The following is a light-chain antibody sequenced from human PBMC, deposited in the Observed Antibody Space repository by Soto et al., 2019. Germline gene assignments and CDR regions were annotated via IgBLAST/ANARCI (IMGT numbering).Light chain of an antibody. CDR2: GAS. J-gene: IGKJ1*01. CDR3: QQYGISGT. V-gene: IGKV3-20*01. Sequence: ETVLTQSSGTLSLSPGERATLSCRASQSVSNNYLAWHQQKPGQAPMLLIYGASNRATGIPDRFSGSGSGTDFTLTISRLEPEDFAVYYCQQYGISGTFGQGTKVDIK. CDR1: QSVSNNY.